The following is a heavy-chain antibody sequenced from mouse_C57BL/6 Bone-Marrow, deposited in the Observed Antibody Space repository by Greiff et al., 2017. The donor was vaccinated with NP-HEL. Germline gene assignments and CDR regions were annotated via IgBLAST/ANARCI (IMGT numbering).Heavy chain of an antibody. V-gene: IGHV5-6*02. CDR1: GFTFSSYG. Sequence: EVKLVESGGDLVKPGGSLKLSCAASGFTFSSYGMSWVRQTPDTRLEWVATISSGGSYTYYPDSVKGRFTISRDNAKNTLYLQMSSLKSEDTAMYYCAIAPFGCWGQGTTLAVSS. J-gene: IGHJ2*01. CDR3: AIAPFGC. D-gene: IGHD6-1*01. CDR2: ISSGGSYT.